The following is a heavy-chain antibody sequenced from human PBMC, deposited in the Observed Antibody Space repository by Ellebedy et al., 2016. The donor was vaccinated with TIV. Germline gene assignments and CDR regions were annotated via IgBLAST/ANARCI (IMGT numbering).Heavy chain of an antibody. J-gene: IGHJ4*02. CDR3: ARGVVGAGNGNEY. V-gene: IGHV3-7*01. D-gene: IGHD2-15*01. CDR2: IKQDGSEK. CDR1: GFTFSRNW. Sequence: GESLKISCEASGFTFSRNWISWFRLAPGKGLEWVANIKQDGSEKYYVDSVKGRFTISRDNAKNSVYLQLSSLGAEDTAVYYCARGVVGAGNGNEYWGRGTLVTVSS.